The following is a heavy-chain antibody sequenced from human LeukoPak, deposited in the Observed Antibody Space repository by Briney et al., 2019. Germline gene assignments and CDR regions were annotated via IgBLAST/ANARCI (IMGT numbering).Heavy chain of an antibody. CDR1: GYTFTSYG. CDR2: ISAYNGNT. J-gene: IGHJ6*02. V-gene: IGHV1-18*01. D-gene: IGHD6-19*01. Sequence: ASVKVSCKASGYTFTSYGISWVRQAPGQGLEWMGWISAYNGNTNYAQKLQGRVTMTTDTSTSTAYMELRSLRSDDTAVYYRARGGSGWYHYYYYGMDVWGQGTTVTVSS. CDR3: ARGGSGWYHYYYYGMDV.